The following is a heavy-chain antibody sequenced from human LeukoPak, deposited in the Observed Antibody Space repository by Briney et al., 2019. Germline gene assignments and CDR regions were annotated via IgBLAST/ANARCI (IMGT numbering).Heavy chain of an antibody. D-gene: IGHD1-1*01. CDR2: FDPEDGET. Sequence: GASVKVSCKASGYTFTSYGISWVRQAPGQGLEWMGGFDPEDGETIYAQKFQGRVTMIEDTSTDTAYMELSSLRSEDTAVYYCAAVWNDDFYWGQGTLVTVSS. V-gene: IGHV1-24*01. J-gene: IGHJ4*02. CDR1: GYTFTSYG. CDR3: AAVWNDDFY.